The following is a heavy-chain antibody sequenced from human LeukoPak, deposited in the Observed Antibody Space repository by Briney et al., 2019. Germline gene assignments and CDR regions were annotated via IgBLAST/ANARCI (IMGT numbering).Heavy chain of an antibody. V-gene: IGHV1-18*04. D-gene: IGHD2-2*03. CDR3: ARLRLDIVVVPAAEYYFDY. CDR2: ISAYNGNT. Sequence: ASVKVSCKASGYTFTSYGISWVRQAPGQGLEWMGWISAYNGNTNYAQKLQGRVTMTTDTSTSTAYMGLRSLRSDDTAVYYCARLRLDIVVVPAAEYYFDYWGQGTLVTVSS. J-gene: IGHJ4*02. CDR1: GYTFTSYG.